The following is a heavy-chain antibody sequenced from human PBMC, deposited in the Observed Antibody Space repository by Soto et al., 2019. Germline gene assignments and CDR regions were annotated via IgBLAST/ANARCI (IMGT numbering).Heavy chain of an antibody. V-gene: IGHV3-23*01. D-gene: IGHD1-7*01. CDR2: ISGSGGNT. CDR1: GFAFSSYA. Sequence: PGGSLRLSCAASGFAFSSYAMSWVRQAPGKGLEWVSAISGSGGNTYYADSVKGRFTISRDNSKNTLYLQMNSLRAEDTAVYYCAKARTRITGTTEYWGQGTLVTVSS. J-gene: IGHJ4*02. CDR3: AKARTRITGTTEY.